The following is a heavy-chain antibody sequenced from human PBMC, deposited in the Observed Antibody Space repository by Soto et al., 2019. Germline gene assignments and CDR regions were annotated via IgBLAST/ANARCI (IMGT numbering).Heavy chain of an antibody. J-gene: IGHJ4*02. CDR2: IYYSGST. V-gene: IGHV4-59*01. CDR3: ARDRVSAHDY. CDR1: GGSISSYY. Sequence: ASETLSLTCTVSGGSISSYYWSWIRQPPGKGLEWIGYIYYSGSTNYNPSLKSRVTISVDTSKNQFSLKLSSVTAADTAVYYCARDRVSAHDYWGQGTLVTVSS.